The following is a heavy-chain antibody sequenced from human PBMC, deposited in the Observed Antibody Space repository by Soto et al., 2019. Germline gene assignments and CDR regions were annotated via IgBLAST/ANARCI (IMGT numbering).Heavy chain of an antibody. V-gene: IGHV4-59*01. D-gene: IGHD3-9*01. Sequence: PSETLSLTCTVSGGSISSYYWSWIRQPPGKGLEWIGYIYYSGSTNYNPSLKSRVTISEVTSKNQISLKMSSVTAADTAVNYCKRVPTDYDILTGLYYYYYGMDVWGQGTTVTVS. J-gene: IGHJ6*02. CDR3: KRVPTDYDILTGLYYYYYGMDV. CDR1: GGSISSYY. CDR2: IYYSGST.